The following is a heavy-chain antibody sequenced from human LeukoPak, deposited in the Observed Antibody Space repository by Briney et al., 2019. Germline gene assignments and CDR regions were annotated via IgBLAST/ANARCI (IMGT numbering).Heavy chain of an antibody. Sequence: ASVKVSCKVSGYTLTELSMHWVRQAPGKGLEWMGGFDPEDGETIYAQKFQGRVTMTEDTSTDTAYMELSSLRSEDTAVYYCATDRIEANYYDSSGYYRSSLGYWGQGTLVTVSS. J-gene: IGHJ4*02. D-gene: IGHD3-22*01. CDR1: GYTLTELS. CDR2: FDPEDGET. CDR3: ATDRIEANYYDSSGYYRSSLGY. V-gene: IGHV1-24*01.